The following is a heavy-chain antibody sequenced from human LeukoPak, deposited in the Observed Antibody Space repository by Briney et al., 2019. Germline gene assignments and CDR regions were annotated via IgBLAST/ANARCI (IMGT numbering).Heavy chain of an antibody. V-gene: IGHV4-39*07. J-gene: IGHJ4*02. CDR2: IYYTGSPT. D-gene: IGHD4-17*01. Sequence: PSETLSLTCTVSGGSITSSTHYWGWIRQPPGKGLEWIGTIYYTGSPTFYNPSLKSPLTISVDTSKSHFSLKLTSVTAADTAVYYCARDFLRDYGDPFDSWGQGTLVTVSS. CDR1: GGSITSSTHY. CDR3: ARDFLRDYGDPFDS.